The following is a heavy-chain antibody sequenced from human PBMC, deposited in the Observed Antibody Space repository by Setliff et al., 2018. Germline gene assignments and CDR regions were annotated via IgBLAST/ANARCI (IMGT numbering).Heavy chain of an antibody. CDR3: AGHALSFDSAWDV. CDR1: GGSISNYY. J-gene: IGHJ6*04. V-gene: IGHV4-59*08. CDR2: IFPTAGA. Sequence: PSETLSLTCTVSGGSISNYYWSWVRQPPGNGLEWIAYIFPTAGAIYNPSLKSRVTVSMDTSKNQFSLNLNSATAADTAVYYCAGHALSFDSAWDVWGKGTTVTVSS. D-gene: IGHD3-9*01.